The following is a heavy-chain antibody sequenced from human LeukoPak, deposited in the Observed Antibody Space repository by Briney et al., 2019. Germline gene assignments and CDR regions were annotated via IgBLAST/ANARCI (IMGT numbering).Heavy chain of an antibody. CDR1: GFTFSSYG. V-gene: IGHV3-30*02. Sequence: PGGSLRLSCAASGFTFSSYGMHWVPQAPGKGLEGVAFIRCDGSNKYYADSVKGRFTISRDNSKNTLYLQMNSLRAEDTAVYYCAKMGNDYYDSSWFDYWGQGTLVSVSS. CDR3: AKMGNDYYDSSWFDY. CDR2: IRCDGSNK. J-gene: IGHJ4*02. D-gene: IGHD3-22*01.